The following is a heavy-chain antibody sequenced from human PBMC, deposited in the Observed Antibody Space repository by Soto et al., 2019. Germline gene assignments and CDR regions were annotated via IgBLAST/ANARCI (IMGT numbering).Heavy chain of an antibody. V-gene: IGHV3-72*01. CDR2: TRNKANGYGT. CDR3: VRTSHYGSGSWNFDF. J-gene: IGHJ4*02. CDR1: GFTLSDHY. D-gene: IGHD3-10*01. Sequence: EVQLVESGGGLVQPGGSLRLSCAASGFTLSDHYMDWVRQAPGRGLEWVGGTRNKANGYGTEYAAAVKGRFIVSSDDSLNSLYLQMNSLKTEDTAVYYCVRTSHYGSGSWNFDFWGQGTLVTVSS.